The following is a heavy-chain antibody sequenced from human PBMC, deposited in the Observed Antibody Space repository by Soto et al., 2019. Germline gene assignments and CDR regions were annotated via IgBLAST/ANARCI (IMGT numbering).Heavy chain of an antibody. J-gene: IGHJ4*02. D-gene: IGHD4-17*01. V-gene: IGHV4-59*08. Sequence: SETLSLTCTVSGLSISSYYRSWIRQPPGKGLEWIGYIYYSGSTNYNPSLKSRVTISVDTSKNQFSLKLSSVTAADTAVYYCARRYGPGFDYWGQGTLVTVSS. CDR2: IYYSGST. CDR1: GLSISSYY. CDR3: ARRYGPGFDY.